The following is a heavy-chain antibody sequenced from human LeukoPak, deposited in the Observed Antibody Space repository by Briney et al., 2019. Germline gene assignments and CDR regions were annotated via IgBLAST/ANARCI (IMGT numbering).Heavy chain of an antibody. V-gene: IGHV3-74*01. J-gene: IGHJ4*02. CDR2: INSDGSST. Sequence: GGSLRLSCLASGLTLSSYWMHWVRHAPGKGLVWVSRINSDGSSTRYADSVKGRFTISRDNAKNTLYLQMNSLRAEDTAVYYCAELTSMVEQYWGQGTLVTVSS. D-gene: IGHD3-10*01. CDR3: AELTSMVEQY. CDR1: GLTLSSYW.